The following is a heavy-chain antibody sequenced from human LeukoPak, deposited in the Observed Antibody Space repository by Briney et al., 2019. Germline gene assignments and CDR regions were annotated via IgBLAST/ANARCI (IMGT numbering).Heavy chain of an antibody. Sequence: GGSLRLSCATSGFTFSSYWMHWVRQAPGKGLVWVSRISTDGSSTTYADSVKGRFTISRDNARNTLYLQMNSLRAEDTAVYYCARAGGHSSPAGSWGQGTLVTVSS. V-gene: IGHV3-74*01. CDR3: ARAGGHSSPAGS. J-gene: IGHJ5*02. D-gene: IGHD6-13*01. CDR2: ISTDGSST. CDR1: GFTFSSYW.